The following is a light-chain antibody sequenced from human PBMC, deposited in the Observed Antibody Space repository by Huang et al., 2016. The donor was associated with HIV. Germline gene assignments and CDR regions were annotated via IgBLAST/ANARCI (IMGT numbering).Light chain of an antibody. Sequence: IQLTQSPSSLSASVGDRVTITCRASQGISSFLAWYQQKPVKAPKLLMYAASTLHSGVPVRFSGSVSGTDFTLTISSLQPEDFATYYCQQFNNYPLTFGGGTKVEIK. V-gene: IGKV1-9*01. J-gene: IGKJ4*01. CDR2: AAS. CDR1: QGISSF. CDR3: QQFNNYPLT.